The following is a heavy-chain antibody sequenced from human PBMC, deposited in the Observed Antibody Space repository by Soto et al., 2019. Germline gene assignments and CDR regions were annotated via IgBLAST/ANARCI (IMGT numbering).Heavy chain of an antibody. V-gene: IGHV4-4*02. Sequence: QVQLQESGPGLVKPSGTLSLTCAVSGGSISSSNWWRWVRQPPGKGLEWIGEIYHSGSTNYNPSLKIRITRAVDKSKNQCSLKLSSVTAADTAVYYCASSMTTVTTPPDYWCQGTLVTVSS. CDR3: ASSMTTVTTPPDY. CDR1: GGSISSSNW. CDR2: IYHSGST. D-gene: IGHD4-17*01. J-gene: IGHJ4*02.